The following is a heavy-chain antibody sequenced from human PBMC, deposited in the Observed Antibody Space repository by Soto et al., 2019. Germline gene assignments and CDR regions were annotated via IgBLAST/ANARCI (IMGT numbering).Heavy chain of an antibody. D-gene: IGHD3-16*02. V-gene: IGHV3-23*01. CDR1: GFTFNNYG. CDR2: ISGASDTT. J-gene: IGHJ4*02. CDR3: AKSFTQSNVWRAYRHKTHFDY. Sequence: EVRLLESGGGPVQPGGSLRLSCEASGFTFNNYGMDWVRQAPGRGLEWISFISGASDTTYYADSVKGRFSISRDNSKNTLYLKMNSLRAEDTAIYYCAKSFTQSNVWRAYRHKTHFDYWGQGALVTVTS.